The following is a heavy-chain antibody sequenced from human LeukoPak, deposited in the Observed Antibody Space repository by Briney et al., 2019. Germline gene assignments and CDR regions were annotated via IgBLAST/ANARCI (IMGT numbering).Heavy chain of an antibody. CDR3: SRLAHSYYSDTSGYYPYYYMDV. Sequence: SETPSLTCTVSAGSISSSDYYWGWIRQSPGKGLEWIGRISYSGNTYYNPSLKSRVTISVDTSKNHFSLRLSSMTAADTAVYFCSRLAHSYYSDTSGYYPYYYMDVWGEGTTVTVSS. CDR2: ISYSGNT. CDR1: AGSISSSDYY. J-gene: IGHJ6*03. D-gene: IGHD3-22*01. V-gene: IGHV4-39*02.